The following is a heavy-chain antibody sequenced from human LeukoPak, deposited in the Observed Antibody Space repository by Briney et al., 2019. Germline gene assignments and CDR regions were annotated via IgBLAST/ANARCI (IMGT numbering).Heavy chain of an antibody. Sequence: PGGSLRLSCAASGFTFDDYGMSWVRQAPGKGLEWVSGINWNGGSTGYADSVKGRFTISRDNAKNSLYLQMNSLRAEDTAVYYCAKDTVKVATISRVPHYTDVWGKGTTVTVSS. V-gene: IGHV3-20*04. CDR2: INWNGGST. CDR1: GFTFDDYG. CDR3: AKDTVKVATISRVPHYTDV. J-gene: IGHJ6*03. D-gene: IGHD5-12*01.